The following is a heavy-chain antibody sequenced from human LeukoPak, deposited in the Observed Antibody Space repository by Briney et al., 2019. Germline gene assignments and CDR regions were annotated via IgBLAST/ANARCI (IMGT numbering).Heavy chain of an antibody. J-gene: IGHJ4*02. D-gene: IGHD2-2*01. CDR2: IYWNDDK. V-gene: IGHV2-5*01. Sequence: SGPTLVKPTQTLTLTCTFSGFSLSTTGVGVGWIRQPPGKALEWLALIYWNDDKSYSPSLKSRLTISKDTSKNQVVLTMTNMDPVDTATYYCVHSGSHYCSSSSCYEYWGQGILVTVSS. CDR3: VHSGSHYCSSSSCYEY. CDR1: GFSLSTTGVG.